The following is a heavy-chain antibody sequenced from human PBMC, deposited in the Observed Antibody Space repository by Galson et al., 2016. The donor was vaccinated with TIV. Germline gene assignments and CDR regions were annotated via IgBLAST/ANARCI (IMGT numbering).Heavy chain of an antibody. D-gene: IGHD2-15*01. J-gene: IGHJ4*02. CDR3: AKGTLATCSGVRCYYFDS. CDR2: FSGSPATT. CDR1: GFTFSSYA. Sequence: SLRLSCAASGFTFSSYAMSWVRRTPGKRLEWVSTFSGSPATTYYADSVKGRFTISRDNSKNTLYLQMNSLRAVDTAQYYCAKGTLATCSGVRCYYFDSWGQGTLVTVSS. V-gene: IGHV3-23*01.